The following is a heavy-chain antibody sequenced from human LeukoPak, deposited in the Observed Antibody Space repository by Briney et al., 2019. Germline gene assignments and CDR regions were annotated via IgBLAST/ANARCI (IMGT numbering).Heavy chain of an antibody. CDR2: IYYSVST. J-gene: IGHJ4*02. CDR1: GGSISSSSNY. D-gene: IGHD3-10*01. Sequence: SETLSLTCAVSGGSISSSSNYWGWIRQPPGMGLEWVVSIYYSVSTYSNPSLNSRVTISVYTSKNQFSLKISSVTAAATAVYFCARDLVCYYGGGDYWGQGTLVTVAS. CDR3: ARDLVCYYGGGDY. V-gene: IGHV4-39*07.